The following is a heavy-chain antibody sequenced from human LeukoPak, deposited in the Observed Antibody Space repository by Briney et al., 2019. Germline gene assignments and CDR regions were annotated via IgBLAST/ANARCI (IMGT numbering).Heavy chain of an antibody. CDR1: GFTFGDYT. V-gene: IGHV3-9*01. Sequence: GGSLTLSCAASGFTFGDYTMYWVRQAPGKGLEWVSAINWKSDNIGYADSVKGRFTISRDNAKNSLYLQMNSLRAEDTAVYYCARVGTPSTYYDFWSGYRKILFDYWGQGTLVTVSS. CDR2: INWKSDNI. CDR3: ARVGTPSTYYDFWSGYRKILFDY. D-gene: IGHD3-3*01. J-gene: IGHJ4*02.